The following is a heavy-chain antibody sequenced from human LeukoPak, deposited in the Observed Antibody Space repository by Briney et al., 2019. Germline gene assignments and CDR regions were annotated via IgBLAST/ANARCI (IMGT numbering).Heavy chain of an antibody. V-gene: IGHV3-30*02. CDR2: IRYDGSNK. D-gene: IGHD5-24*01. CDR3: AKAQFEGYTPDY. CDR1: GFTFSSYG. J-gene: IGHJ4*02. Sequence: PGRSLRLSCAASGFTFSSYGMHWVRQAPGKGLEWVAFIRYDGSNKYYADSVKGRFTISRDNSKNTLYLQMNSLRAEDTAVYYCAKAQFEGYTPDYWGQGTLVTVSS.